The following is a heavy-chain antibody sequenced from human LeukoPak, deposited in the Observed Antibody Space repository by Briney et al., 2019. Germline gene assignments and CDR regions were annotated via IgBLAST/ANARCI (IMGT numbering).Heavy chain of an antibody. CDR1: GFTLGDYA. D-gene: IGHD2-21*02. V-gene: IGHV3-49*03. Sequence: PGRSLSLSCTASGFTLGDYALSWFRQAPRKGLEWVGFIRSKHYGGAIKYAASVRGRFTISRDDSKSIAYLQMNSLQTEDTAVYYCARDQLGSDPHGYYYYYMDVWGKGTTVTVSS. CDR2: IRSKHYGGAI. J-gene: IGHJ6*03. CDR3: ARDQLGSDPHGYYYYYMDV.